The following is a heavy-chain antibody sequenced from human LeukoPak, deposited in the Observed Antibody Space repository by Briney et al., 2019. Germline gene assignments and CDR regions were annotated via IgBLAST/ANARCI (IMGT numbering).Heavy chain of an antibody. CDR1: GFTFSTYE. J-gene: IGHJ4*02. CDR2: ICGRGSTK. D-gene: IGHD3-10*01. CDR3: ARDLYYYGSGNYVPGLPDY. V-gene: IGHV3-48*03. Sequence: PGGSLRLSCAASGFTFSTYEMNWVRQAPGKGLEWVSYICGRGSTKYYADSVKGRFTISRDNAENSLYLQMNGLRAEDTAVYYCARDLYYYGSGNYVPGLPDYWGQGTLVTVSS.